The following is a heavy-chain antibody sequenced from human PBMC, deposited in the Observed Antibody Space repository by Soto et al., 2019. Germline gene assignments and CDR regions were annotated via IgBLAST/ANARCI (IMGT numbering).Heavy chain of an antibody. V-gene: IGHV2-5*02. CDR1: GFSLSTSGVG. J-gene: IGHJ6*03. CDR2: IYWDDDK. Sequence: SGPTLVNPTQTLTLTCTFSGFSLSTSGVGVGWIRQPPGKALEWLALIYWDDDKRYSPSLKSRLTITKDTSKNQVVLTMTNMDPVDTATYYCAHSKADCSGGSCYVGDYYYYMDVWGKGTTVTVSS. D-gene: IGHD2-15*01. CDR3: AHSKADCSGGSCYVGDYYYYMDV.